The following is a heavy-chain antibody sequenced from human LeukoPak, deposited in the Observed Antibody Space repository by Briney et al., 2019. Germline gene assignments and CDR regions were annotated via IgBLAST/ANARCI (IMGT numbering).Heavy chain of an antibody. V-gene: IGHV1-3*01. J-gene: IGHJ5*02. CDR3: ARVKVGEQQPNP. Sequence: GASVKVPCKASGYTFTSYAMHWVRQAPGQRLEWMGWINAGNGNTKYSQKFQGRVTITRDTSASTAYMELSSLRSEDTAVYYCARVKVGEQQPNPWGQGTLVTVSS. D-gene: IGHD6-13*01. CDR1: GYTFTSYA. CDR2: INAGNGNT.